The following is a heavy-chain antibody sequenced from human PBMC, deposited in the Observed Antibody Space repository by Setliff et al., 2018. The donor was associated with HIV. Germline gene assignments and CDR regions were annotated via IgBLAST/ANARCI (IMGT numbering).Heavy chain of an antibody. CDR2: VHSTGTT. V-gene: IGHV4-4*07. CDR1: GGSFSTYY. J-gene: IGHJ3*01. Sequence: LSLTCTVSGGSFSTYYWSWIWQPAGEGPEYIGRVHSTGTTIYNPSLKSRVTMSVDASKNQLSLKLRSVTAADTAVYYCARARITMIGGRLEPYAFDRWGQGTKVTVSS. D-gene: IGHD3-10*01. CDR3: ARARITMIGGRLEPYAFDR.